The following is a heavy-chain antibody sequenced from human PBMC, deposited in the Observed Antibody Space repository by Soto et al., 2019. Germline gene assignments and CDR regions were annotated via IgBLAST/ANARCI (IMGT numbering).Heavy chain of an antibody. V-gene: IGHV1-3*01. D-gene: IGHD4-4*01. CDR2: INAGNGNT. CDR1: GYTFTSYA. CDR3: ASSYSNYALIDYYYYGMDV. Sequence: QAQLVQSGAEVKKPGASVKVSCKASGYTFTSYAMHWVRPAPAQRRAWMGWINAGNGNTKYSQKFQGIVTITRDTSASTAYMELSSLRSEDTAVYYCASSYSNYALIDYYYYGMDVWGQGATVTVSS. J-gene: IGHJ6*02.